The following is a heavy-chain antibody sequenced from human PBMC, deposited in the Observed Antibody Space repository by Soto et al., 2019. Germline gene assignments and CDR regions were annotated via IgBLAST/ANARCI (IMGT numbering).Heavy chain of an antibody. CDR1: GYTFTSCG. V-gene: IGHV1-18*01. Sequence: EASVKVTCKASGYTFTSCGISWVRQAPGQGLEWMGWISAYNGNTNYAQKLQGRVTMTTDTSTSTAYMELRSLRSDDTAVYYCARMDIVVVPAAIYYYGMDVWGQGTTVTVSS. J-gene: IGHJ6*02. CDR2: ISAYNGNT. D-gene: IGHD2-2*03. CDR3: ARMDIVVVPAAIYYYGMDV.